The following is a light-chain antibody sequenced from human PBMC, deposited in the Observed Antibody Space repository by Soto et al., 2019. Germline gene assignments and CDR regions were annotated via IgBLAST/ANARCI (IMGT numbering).Light chain of an antibody. V-gene: IGLV1-36*01. CDR2: YDD. Sequence: QSVLTQPTSVSEAPRQRVTISCSGSSSNIGNNPVNWYQQLPGKAPKLLIYYDDLLPSGVSDRFSGSKSGTSASLAISGLQSEDEADYYCAAWDDSLNGVIFGGGTKLTVL. CDR3: AAWDDSLNGVI. J-gene: IGLJ2*01. CDR1: SSNIGNNP.